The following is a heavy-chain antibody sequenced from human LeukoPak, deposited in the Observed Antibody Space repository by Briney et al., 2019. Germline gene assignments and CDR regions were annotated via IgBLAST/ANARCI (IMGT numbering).Heavy chain of an antibody. V-gene: IGHV4-59*01. CDR3: SSGSGYRIEN. J-gene: IGHJ4*02. CDR2: IHNSGRT. CDR1: GGSISSYY. D-gene: IGHD6-13*01. Sequence: SETLSLTCTVSGGSISSYYWSWIRQPPGKGLEWIGYIHNSGRTNYNPSLKGRVTISVDTPKNQFSLKLSSVTTADTAVYHCSSGSGYRIENWGQGTLVTVSS.